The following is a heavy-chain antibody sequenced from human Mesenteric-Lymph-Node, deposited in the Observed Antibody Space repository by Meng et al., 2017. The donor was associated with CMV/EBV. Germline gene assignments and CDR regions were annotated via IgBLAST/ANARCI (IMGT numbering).Heavy chain of an antibody. D-gene: IGHD1-7*01. CDR2: ISSSGSTI. CDR1: GFTFSDYY. V-gene: IGHV3-11*01. CDR3: ARGVTGTTPDDY. J-gene: IGHJ4*02. Sequence: GESLKISCAASGFTFSDYYMSWIRQAPGKGLEWVSYISSSGSTIYYADSVKGRFTISRDNAKNSLYLQMNSLRAEDTAVYYCARGVTGTTPDDYWGQGTLVTVSS.